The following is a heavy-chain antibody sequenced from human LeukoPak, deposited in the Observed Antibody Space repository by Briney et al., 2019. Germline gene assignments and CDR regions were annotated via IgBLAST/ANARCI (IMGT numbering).Heavy chain of an antibody. J-gene: IGHJ4*02. CDR2: LYNTGST. CDR3: ARAPYGAGSKPYYFDY. V-gene: IGHV4-59*01. D-gene: IGHD3-10*01. CDR1: GGSISSYY. Sequence: SETLSLTCTVSGGSISSYYWSWIRQPPGKGLEWIGCLYNTGSTNYSPSPKSRVTISVDTSKNQFSLKLSSVTAADTAVYYCARAPYGAGSKPYYFDYWGQGTLVTVSS.